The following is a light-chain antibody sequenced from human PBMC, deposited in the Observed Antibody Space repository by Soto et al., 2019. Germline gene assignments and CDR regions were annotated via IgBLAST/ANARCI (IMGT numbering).Light chain of an antibody. CDR2: MIS. CDR1: QSLVHNDGNTY. J-gene: IGKJ1*01. Sequence: DVVLTQSPLSLPVTLGQPASISCRSSQSLVHNDGNTYLNWFLQRPGQSSRRLIYMISNRESGVTDRFSGSGSGTDFTLRISRVEAEDVGVYYCAQSTHWPPWTFGQGTKVEIK. V-gene: IGKV2-30*02. CDR3: AQSTHWPPWT.